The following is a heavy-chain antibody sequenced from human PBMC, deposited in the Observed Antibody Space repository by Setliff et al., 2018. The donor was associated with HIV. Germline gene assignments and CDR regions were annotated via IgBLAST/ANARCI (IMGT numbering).Heavy chain of an antibody. J-gene: IGHJ6*02. CDR1: GYTFTSYD. D-gene: IGHD3-10*01. CDR3: ARRRMYYYGSGGYYNFSGDYYYGMDV. CDR2: MNPNSGNT. V-gene: IGHV1-8*01. Sequence: ASVKVSCKASGYTFTSYDINWVRQATGQGLEWSGWMNPNSGNTGYAQKFQGRVTMTSNTSISTAYMELSSLRSEETAVYYCARRRMYYYGSGGYYNFSGDYYYGMDVWGQGTTVTVSS.